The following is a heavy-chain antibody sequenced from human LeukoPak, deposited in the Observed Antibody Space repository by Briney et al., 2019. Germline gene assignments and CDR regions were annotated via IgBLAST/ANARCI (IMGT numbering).Heavy chain of an antibody. CDR1: GASISSYC. D-gene: IGHD3-16*01. CDR2: IYASGTT. Sequence: SETLSLTCTVSGASISSYCWSWIRQPPGKGLEWIGFIYASGTTHYSPSLKSRLTISVDTSRNQFSLNLSSVTAADTALYYCARHDSPNKWFDSWGRGTLVTASS. J-gene: IGHJ5*01. CDR3: ARHDSPNKWFDS. V-gene: IGHV4-4*09.